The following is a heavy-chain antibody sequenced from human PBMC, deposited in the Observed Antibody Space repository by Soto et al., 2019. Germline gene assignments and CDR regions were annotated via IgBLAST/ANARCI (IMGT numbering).Heavy chain of an antibody. CDR2: IYPGDSDT. CDR1: GYSFTTYW. J-gene: IGHJ4*02. CDR3: ARGGYSYGTPYFDY. V-gene: IGHV5-51*01. D-gene: IGHD5-18*01. Sequence: GESLKISCKGSGYSFTTYWIGWVRQMPGKGLEWMAMIYPGDSDTRYSPSFQGQVTISADKSISTGYLQWSRLKASDTGMYYCARGGYSYGTPYFDYWGQGTLVTVSS.